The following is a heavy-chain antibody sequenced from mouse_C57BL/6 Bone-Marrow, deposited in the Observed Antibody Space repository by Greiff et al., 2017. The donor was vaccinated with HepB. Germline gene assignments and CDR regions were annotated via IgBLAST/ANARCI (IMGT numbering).Heavy chain of an antibody. J-gene: IGHJ4*01. V-gene: IGHV14-4*01. Sequence: VQLQQSGAELVRPGASVKLSCTASGFNIKDDYMHWVKQRPEQGLEWIGWIDPENGDTEYASKFQGKATITADTSSNTAYLQLSSLTPDDTAVYYCTTSGYYMDYWGQGTSVTVSS. CDR2: IDPENGDT. CDR3: TTSGYYMDY. D-gene: IGHD2-3*01. CDR1: GFNIKDDY.